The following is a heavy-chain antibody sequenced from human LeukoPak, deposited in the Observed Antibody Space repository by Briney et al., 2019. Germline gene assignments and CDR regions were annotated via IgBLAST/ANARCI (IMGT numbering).Heavy chain of an antibody. CDR1: GFTFSNAW. CDR3: TTDLVGATTDY. Sequence: TGGSLRLSCAASGFTFSNAWMSWVRRAPGKGLEWVGRIKSKTDGGTTDYAAPVKGRFTISRDDSKNTLYLQMNSLKTEDTAVYYCTTDLVGATTDYWGQGTLVTVSS. J-gene: IGHJ4*02. V-gene: IGHV3-15*01. CDR2: IKSKTDGGTT. D-gene: IGHD1-26*01.